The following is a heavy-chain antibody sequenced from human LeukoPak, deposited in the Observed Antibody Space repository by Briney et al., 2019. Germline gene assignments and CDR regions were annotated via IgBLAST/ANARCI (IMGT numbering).Heavy chain of an antibody. CDR3: ARHGADGDPYYFDY. CDR1: GGSISSYY. V-gene: IGHV4-59*08. J-gene: IGHJ4*02. D-gene: IGHD4-17*01. CDR2: IYYSGST. Sequence: SETLSLTCTVSGGSISSYYWSWIRQPPGKGLEWIGYIYYSGSTYYNPSLKSRVTISVDTSKNQFSLKLSSVTAADTAVYYCARHGADGDPYYFDYWGQGTLVTVSS.